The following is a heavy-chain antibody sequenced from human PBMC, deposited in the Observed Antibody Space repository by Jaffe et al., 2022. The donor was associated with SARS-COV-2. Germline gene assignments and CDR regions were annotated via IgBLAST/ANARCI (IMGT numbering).Heavy chain of an antibody. D-gene: IGHD6-19*01. CDR1: GFTFSSYA. CDR3: ASLDGIAVAGISPYGAFDI. Sequence: QVQLVESGGGVVQPGRSLRLSCAASGFTFSSYAMHWVRQAPGKGLEWVAVISYDGSNKYYADSVKGRFTISRDNSKNTLYLQMNSLRAEDTAVYYCASLDGIAVAGISPYGAFDIWGQGTMVTVSS. CDR2: ISYDGSNK. J-gene: IGHJ3*02. V-gene: IGHV3-30*04.